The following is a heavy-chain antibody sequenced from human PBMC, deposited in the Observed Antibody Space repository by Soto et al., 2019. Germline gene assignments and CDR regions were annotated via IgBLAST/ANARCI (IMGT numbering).Heavy chain of an antibody. Sequence: SETLSLTCTVSGGSISSSSYYWGWIRQPPGKGLEWIGSIYYSGSTYYNPSLKSRVTISVDTSKNQFSLKLSSVTAADTAVYYCARQFTQLSWFDPWGQGTLVTVSS. V-gene: IGHV4-39*01. CDR1: GGSISSSSYY. CDR3: ARQFTQLSWFDP. D-gene: IGHD1-1*01. J-gene: IGHJ5*02. CDR2: IYYSGST.